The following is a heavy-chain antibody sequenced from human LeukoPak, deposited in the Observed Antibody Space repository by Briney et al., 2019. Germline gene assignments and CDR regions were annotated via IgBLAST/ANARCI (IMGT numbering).Heavy chain of an antibody. CDR3: AKGEVVVYYGSGSYYHLYGMDV. Sequence: SGGSLRLSCAASGFTFSSYAMHWVRQAPGKGLEWVAVISYDGSNKYYADSVKGRFTISRDNSKNTLYLQMNSLRAEDTAVYYCAKGEVVVYYGSGSYYHLYGMDVWGQGTTVTVSS. J-gene: IGHJ6*02. D-gene: IGHD3-10*01. V-gene: IGHV3-30-3*02. CDR2: ISYDGSNK. CDR1: GFTFSSYA.